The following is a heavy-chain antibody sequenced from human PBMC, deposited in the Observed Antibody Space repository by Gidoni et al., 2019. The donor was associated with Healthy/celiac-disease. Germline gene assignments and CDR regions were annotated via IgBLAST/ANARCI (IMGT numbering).Heavy chain of an antibody. J-gene: IGHJ4*02. CDR2: IYPGDSDT. CDR1: GYSLTNVW. V-gene: IGHV5-51*01. CDR3: ARLDYGDGKVVGGYFDY. Sequence: EVQLVRSGAAVKKPGESLQISCKGSGYSLTNVWIGWVRQMPGKGLEWMGIIYPGDSDTRYSPSFQGQVTISADKSISTAYLQWSSLKASDTAMYYCARLDYGDGKVVGGYFDYWGQGTLVTVSS. D-gene: IGHD4-17*01.